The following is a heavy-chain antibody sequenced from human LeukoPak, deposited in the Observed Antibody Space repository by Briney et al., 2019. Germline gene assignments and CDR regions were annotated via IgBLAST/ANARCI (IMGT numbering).Heavy chain of an antibody. D-gene: IGHD2-15*01. CDR2: ISSGTSYM. J-gene: IGHJ3*02. CDR3: ARDGGYCSGGSCYSDAFDI. Sequence: GSLRPSCAASGFTFSSYTMNWVRQAPGKGLEWVSSISSGTSYMYYADSVKGRFTISSDYAKNSLYLQMNSLRAEDTAVYYCARDGGYCSGGSCYSDAFDIWGQGTMVTVSS. V-gene: IGHV3-21*01. CDR1: GFTFSSYT.